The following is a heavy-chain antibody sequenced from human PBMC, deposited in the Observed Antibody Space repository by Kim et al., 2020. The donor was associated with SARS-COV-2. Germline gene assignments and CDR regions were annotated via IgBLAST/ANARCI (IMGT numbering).Heavy chain of an antibody. J-gene: IGHJ3*02. D-gene: IGHD3-10*01. Sequence: SRVTISVDTSKNQFSLKLSSVTAADTAVYYCARHFAVLLWFGEPIGAFDIWGQGTMVTVSS. CDR3: ARHFAVLLWFGEPIGAFDI. V-gene: IGHV4-39*01.